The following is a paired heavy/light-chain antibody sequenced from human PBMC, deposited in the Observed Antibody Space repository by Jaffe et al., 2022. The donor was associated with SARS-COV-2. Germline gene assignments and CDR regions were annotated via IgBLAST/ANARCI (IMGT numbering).Light chain of an antibody. CDR2: KVS. CDR1: QSLVYSDGNTY. J-gene: IGKJ1*01. Sequence: DVVMTQSPLSLPVTLGQPASISCRSSQSLVYSDGNTYLNWFQQRPGQSPRRLIYKVSNRDSGVPDRFSGSGSGTDFTLKISRVEAEDVGVYYCMQGTHWPQTFGQGTKVEIK. V-gene: IGKV2-30*01. CDR3: MQGTHWPQT.
Heavy chain of an antibody. J-gene: IGHJ4*02. D-gene: IGHD3-22*01. CDR1: GFSFSSYA. CDR3: AKGPHDSSGYYFTENDY. V-gene: IGHV3-23*04. CDR2: ISASGGRT. Sequence: EVQLVESGGNLVQAGGSLRLSCAASGFSFSSYAMNWVRQAPGKGLEWVSVISASGGRTYYADSVKGRFTISRDNSKNTLSLQMNSLRADDTAVYYCAKGPHDSSGYYFTENDYWGQGTLVTVSS.